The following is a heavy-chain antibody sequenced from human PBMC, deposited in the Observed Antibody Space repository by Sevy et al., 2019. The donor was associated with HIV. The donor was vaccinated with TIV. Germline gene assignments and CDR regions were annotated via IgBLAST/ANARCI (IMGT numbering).Heavy chain of an antibody. Sequence: SETLSLTCTVSGGSISSSSYYWGWIRQPPGKGLEWIGSIYYSGSTYYNPSLKSRVTISVDTSKNPFSLKLSSVTAADTAVYYCASGYGVMAYYYGMDVWGQGTTVTVSS. CDR3: ASGYGVMAYYYGMDV. V-gene: IGHV4-39*01. CDR2: IYYSGST. D-gene: IGHD4-17*01. J-gene: IGHJ6*02. CDR1: GGSISSSSYY.